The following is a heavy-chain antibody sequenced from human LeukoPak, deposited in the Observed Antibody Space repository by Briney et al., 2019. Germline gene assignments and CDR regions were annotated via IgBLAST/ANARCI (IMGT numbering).Heavy chain of an antibody. CDR3: ARGRIKSLFFDY. J-gene: IGHJ4*02. CDR2: INTDGSIT. V-gene: IGHV3-74*01. D-gene: IGHD5-12*01. CDR1: GFTFSSYW. Sequence: PGGSLRLSCAASGFTFSSYWMHWVRQAPGKGLVWVSRINTDGSITTYADSVKGRFTISRDNAKNSLYLQMNSLRAEDTAVYYCARGRIKSLFFDYWGQGTLVTVSS.